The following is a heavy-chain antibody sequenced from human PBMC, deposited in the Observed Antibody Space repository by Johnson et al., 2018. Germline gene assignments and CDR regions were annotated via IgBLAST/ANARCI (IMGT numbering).Heavy chain of an antibody. V-gene: IGHV3-33*01. CDR3: ARDRLAWIVVVSYLDY. CDR1: GFTFSSYG. Sequence: QVQLVQSGGGVVQPGRSLRLSCAASGFTFSSYGMHWVRQAPGKGLQWVAVIWYDGSNKYYADSVKGRFTISRDNSKNTLYLQMNSLRAEDTAVYYCARDRLAWIVVVSYLDYWGQGTLVTVSS. J-gene: IGHJ4*02. D-gene: IGHD3-22*01. CDR2: IWYDGSNK.